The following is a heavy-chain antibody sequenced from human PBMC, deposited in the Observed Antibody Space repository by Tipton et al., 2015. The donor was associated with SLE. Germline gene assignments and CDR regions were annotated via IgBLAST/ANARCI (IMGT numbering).Heavy chain of an antibody. CDR2: INPSGGST. CDR3: ARRRDGSEHGFDP. CDR1: GYTFTSYG. D-gene: IGHD3-10*01. Sequence: QLVQSGAEVKKPGASVKVSCKASGYTFTSYGISWVRQAPGQGLEWMGIINPSGGSTSYAQKFQGRVTMTRDTSTSTVYMELSSLRSEDTAVYYCARRRDGSEHGFDPWGQGTLVTVSS. V-gene: IGHV1-46*01. J-gene: IGHJ5*02.